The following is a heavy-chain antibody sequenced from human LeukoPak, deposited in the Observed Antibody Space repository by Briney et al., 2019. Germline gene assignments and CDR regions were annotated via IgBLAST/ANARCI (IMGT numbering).Heavy chain of an antibody. CDR2: ISASGFST. V-gene: IGHV3-23*01. D-gene: IGHD4-17*01. CDR3: AKVDPPTVTPGVFYYYYYMDV. J-gene: IGHJ6*03. CDR1: GFTFSSHV. Sequence: PGGSLRLSCTASGFTFSSHVMSWVRQVPGKGLEWVSAISASGFSTFYADAVKGRFTISRDNSKTSVSLQMNSLRAEDTAMYYCAKVDPPTVTPGVFYYYYYMDVWGKGTTVTVSS.